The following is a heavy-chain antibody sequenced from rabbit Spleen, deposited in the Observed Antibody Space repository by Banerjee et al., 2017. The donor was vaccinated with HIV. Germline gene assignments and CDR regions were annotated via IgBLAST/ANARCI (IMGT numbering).Heavy chain of an antibody. CDR1: GFSFSNSYW. CDR2: IYTGSGST. CDR3: ARAAYGYSSGYYIPYYFNL. D-gene: IGHD1-1*01. Sequence: QQQLEESGGGLVKPEGSLTLTCTASGFSFSNSYWICWVRQAPGKGLEWIGCIYTGSGSTYYASWVNGRFTISRSTSLSTVDLKMTSLTAADTATYFCARAAYGYSSGYYIPYYFNLWGQGTLVTVS. V-gene: IGHV1S43*01. J-gene: IGHJ4*01.